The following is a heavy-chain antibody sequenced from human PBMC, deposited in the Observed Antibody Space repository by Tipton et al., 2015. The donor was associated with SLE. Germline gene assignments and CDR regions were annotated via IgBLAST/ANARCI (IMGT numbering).Heavy chain of an antibody. CDR3: ARGFGLELTPDDAFDT. CDR1: GGSISSYY. CDR2: IYTSGST. J-gene: IGHJ3*02. V-gene: IGHV4-4*09. Sequence: TLSLTCTVSGGSISSYYWSWIRQPPGKGLEWIGYIYTSGSTNYNPSLKSRVTISVDTSKNQFSLKLSSVTAADTAVYYCARGFGLELTPDDAFDTWGQGTMVTVSS. D-gene: IGHD1-7*01.